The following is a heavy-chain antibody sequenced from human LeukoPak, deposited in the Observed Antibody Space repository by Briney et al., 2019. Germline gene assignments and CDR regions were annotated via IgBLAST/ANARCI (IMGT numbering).Heavy chain of an antibody. V-gene: IGHV4-39*07. CDR1: GGSISSGSYY. CDR2: IYYSGST. J-gene: IGHJ6*03. D-gene: IGHD2-15*01. Sequence: PSQTLSLTCTVSGGSISSGSYYWNWIRQPPGKGLEWIGSIYYSGSTYHNPSLKSRVTISVDTSKNQFSLKLSSVTAADTAVYYCARGYCSGGSCYSYYYYNYMDVWGKGTTVTVSS. CDR3: ARGYCSGGSCYSYYYYNYMDV.